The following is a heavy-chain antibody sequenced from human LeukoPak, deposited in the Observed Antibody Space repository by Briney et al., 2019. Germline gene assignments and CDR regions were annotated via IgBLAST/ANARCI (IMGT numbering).Heavy chain of an antibody. CDR1: GGSISSGSYY. CDR2: IYHSGST. J-gene: IGHJ4*02. Sequence: PSQTLSLTCTVSGGSISSGSYYWSWIRQPPGKGLEWIGSIYHSGSTYYNPSLKSRVTISVDTSKNQFSLKLSSVTAADTAVYYCARELGASSNFDYWGQGTLVTVSS. V-gene: IGHV4-39*07. CDR3: ARELGASSNFDY. D-gene: IGHD1-26*01.